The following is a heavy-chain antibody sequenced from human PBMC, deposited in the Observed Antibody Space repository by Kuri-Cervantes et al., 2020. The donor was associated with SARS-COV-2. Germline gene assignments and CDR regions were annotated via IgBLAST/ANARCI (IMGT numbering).Heavy chain of an antibody. CDR3: ARDGIAAGERGGWFDP. V-gene: IGHV3-30*04. J-gene: IGHJ5*02. CDR2: ISYDGSNK. CDR1: GFTFSSYA. D-gene: IGHD6-13*01. Sequence: GESLKICCAASGFTFSSYAMHWVRQAPGKGLEWVAVISYDGSNKYYADSVKGRFTISRDNSKNTLYLQMNSLRAEDTAVYYCARDGIAAGERGGWFDPWGQGTLVTVSS.